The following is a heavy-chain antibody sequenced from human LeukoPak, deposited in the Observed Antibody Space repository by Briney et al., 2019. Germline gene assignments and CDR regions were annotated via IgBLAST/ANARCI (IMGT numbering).Heavy chain of an antibody. Sequence: PSETLSLTCAVYGGSFSGYYWSWIRQPPGKGLEWIGEINHSGSTNYNTSLKSRVTISVDTSKNQFSLKLSSVSAADTAVYYCARAADEYYDSSGYYYWVNYFDYWGQGTLVTVSS. CDR1: GGSFSGYY. CDR3: ARAADEYYDSSGYYYWVNYFDY. V-gene: IGHV4-34*01. D-gene: IGHD3-22*01. J-gene: IGHJ4*02. CDR2: INHSGST.